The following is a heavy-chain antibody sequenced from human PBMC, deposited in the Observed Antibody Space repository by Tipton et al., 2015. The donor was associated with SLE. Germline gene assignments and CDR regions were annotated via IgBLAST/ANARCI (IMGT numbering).Heavy chain of an antibody. V-gene: IGHV4-34*01. CDR2: INHSGGT. Sequence: TLSLTCAVYGGSFSGYYWSWIRQPPGKGLEWIGEINHSGGTNYNPSLKSRVTISIDTSKNQFSLKLSSVTAADTAVYYCARGVAATGGYNWFDPWGQGTLVTVSS. D-gene: IGHD6-13*01. CDR1: GGSFSGYY. J-gene: IGHJ5*02. CDR3: ARGVAATGGYNWFDP.